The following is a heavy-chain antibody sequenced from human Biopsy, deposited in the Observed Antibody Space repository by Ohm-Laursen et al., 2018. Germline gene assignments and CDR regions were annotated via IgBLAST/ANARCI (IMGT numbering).Heavy chain of an antibody. Sequence: GTLSLTCIVSGDSISSYYWSWIRQPPGKGLQWIGYVYYTGSTDYNPSLQSRVTISVDTSKNHFSLRLRSVTLADTAIYYCARDRGYYSDRTVPGYFDLWGRGTLVTVSS. CDR1: GDSISSYY. CDR3: ARDRGYYSDRTVPGYFDL. V-gene: IGHV4-59*01. CDR2: VYYTGST. D-gene: IGHD3-22*01. J-gene: IGHJ2*01.